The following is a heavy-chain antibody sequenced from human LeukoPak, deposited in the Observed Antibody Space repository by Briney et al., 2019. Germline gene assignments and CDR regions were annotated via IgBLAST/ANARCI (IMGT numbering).Heavy chain of an antibody. V-gene: IGHV3-9*01. CDR1: GFTFDDYA. D-gene: IGHD4-17*01. CDR2: ISWNSGSI. CDR3: AKGAEDYGDYVNYYYYGMDV. Sequence: GGSLRLSCAASGFTFDDYAMHWVRQAPGKGLEWVSGISWNSGSIGYADSVKGRFTISRDNAKNSLYLQMNSLRAEDTALYYCAKGAEDYGDYVNYYYYGMDVWGQGTTVTVSS. J-gene: IGHJ6*02.